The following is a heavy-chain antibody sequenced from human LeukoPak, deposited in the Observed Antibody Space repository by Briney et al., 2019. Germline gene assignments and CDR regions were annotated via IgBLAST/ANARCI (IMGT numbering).Heavy chain of an antibody. D-gene: IGHD6-19*01. J-gene: IGHJ4*02. CDR2: INSDGSST. Sequence: PGGSLRLSCAASGFTFSNAWMSWVRQAPGKGLVWVSRINSDGSSTNYADSVKGRFTISKDNAKNTLYLQMNNLRAEDTAVYYCACIAVAGTGSDYWGQGPPVAVSS. CDR3: ACIAVAGTGSDY. V-gene: IGHV3-74*01. CDR1: GFTFSNAW.